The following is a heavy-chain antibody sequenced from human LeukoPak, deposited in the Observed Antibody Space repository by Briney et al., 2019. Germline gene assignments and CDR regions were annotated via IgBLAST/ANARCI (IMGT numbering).Heavy chain of an antibody. D-gene: IGHD3-3*01. CDR3: AGSRITIFGVVKYYFDY. CDR2: IYYSGST. V-gene: IGHV4-59*01. CDR1: GGSISSYY. J-gene: IGHJ4*02. Sequence: SETLSLTCTVSGGSISSYYWSWIRQPPGKGLEWIGYIYYSGSTNYNPSLKSRVTISVDTSKNQFSLKLSSVSAADTAVYYCAGSRITIFGVVKYYFDYWGQGTLVTVSS.